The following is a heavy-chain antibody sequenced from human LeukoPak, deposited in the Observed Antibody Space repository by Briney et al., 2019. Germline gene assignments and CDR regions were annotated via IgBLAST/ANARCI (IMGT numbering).Heavy chain of an antibody. J-gene: IGHJ4*02. Sequence: SETLSLTCDVSKDPIISFDHSWSWIRHFPGKGLEWMGYRHSTGNSYYNPSLRGRVFISEDSSTGHLSLTLSFVTAADTALYYCARHILDGDNGSKGFDVRGQGILVTVSS. CDR2: RHSTGNS. CDR1: KDPIISFDHS. D-gene: IGHD2-21*02. CDR3: ARHILDGDNGSKGFDV. V-gene: IGHV4-30-4*07.